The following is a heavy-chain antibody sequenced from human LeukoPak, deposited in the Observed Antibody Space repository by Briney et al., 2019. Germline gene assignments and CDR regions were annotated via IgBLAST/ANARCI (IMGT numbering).Heavy chain of an antibody. Sequence: GGSLRLSCAASGFTFSDYYMSWIRQAPGKGLEWVSSISSSSSYIYYADSVKGRFTISRDNAKNSLYLQMNSLRAEDTAVYYCARDKYSSSFDYWGQGTLVTVSS. J-gene: IGHJ4*02. CDR2: ISSSSSYI. CDR3: ARDKYSSSFDY. D-gene: IGHD6-6*01. V-gene: IGHV3-11*06. CDR1: GFTFSDYY.